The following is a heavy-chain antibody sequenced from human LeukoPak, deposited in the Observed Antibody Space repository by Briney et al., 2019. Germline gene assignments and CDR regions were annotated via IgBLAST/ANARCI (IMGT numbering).Heavy chain of an antibody. Sequence: ASVKVSCKASGYTFTSYYIHWVRQAPGQGLEWMGIINPSGGSTSYAQKFQGRVTMTRDMSTSTVYMELSSLRSEDTAVYYCARDPSRITVVRGAYYGVSYYYYMDVWGKGTTVTVSS. CDR1: GYTFTSYY. D-gene: IGHD3-10*01. V-gene: IGHV1-46*01. CDR3: ARDPSRITVVRGAYYGVSYYYYMDV. J-gene: IGHJ6*03. CDR2: INPSGGST.